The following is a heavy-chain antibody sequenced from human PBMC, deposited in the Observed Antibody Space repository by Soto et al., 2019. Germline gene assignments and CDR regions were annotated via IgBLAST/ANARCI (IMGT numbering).Heavy chain of an antibody. CDR2: IYYSGST. J-gene: IGHJ4*02. V-gene: IGHV4-59*08. Sequence: SQALPLTYTVSGGFIRRYYWRWIRQPPGKGLEWIGYIYYSGSTHYNPSLKSRVTISVDTSKNQFSLKLSSVTAADTAVYYCARNYGPGYTFDYWGQGTLVTVS. D-gene: IGHD3-10*01. CDR1: GGFIRRYY. CDR3: ARNYGPGYTFDY.